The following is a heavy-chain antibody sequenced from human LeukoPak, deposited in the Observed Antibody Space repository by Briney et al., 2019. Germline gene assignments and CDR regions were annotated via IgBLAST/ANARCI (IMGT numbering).Heavy chain of an antibody. CDR1: GFTFSSYG. Sequence: PGRSLRLSCAASGFTFSSYGMNWVRQAPGKGLEWVSTISGNGGDTYYADSVKGRFTISRDNSNNTLYLQMNSLRAEDTALYYCAKDRYSGYDLNYWGQGTLVTVSS. CDR3: AKDRYSGYDLNY. D-gene: IGHD5-12*01. V-gene: IGHV3-23*01. J-gene: IGHJ4*02. CDR2: ISGNGGDT.